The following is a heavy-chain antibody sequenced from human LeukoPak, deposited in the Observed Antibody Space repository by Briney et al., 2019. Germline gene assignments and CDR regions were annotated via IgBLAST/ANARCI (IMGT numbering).Heavy chain of an antibody. CDR1: GYSISSGYY. Sequence: SETLSLTCTVSGYSISSGYYWGWIRQPPGKGLEWIGSINHSGSTYYNPSLKSRVTISVDTSKNQFSLKLSSVTAADTAVYYCASYSRGYYFDYWGQGTLVTVSS. D-gene: IGHD4-11*01. V-gene: IGHV4-38-2*02. J-gene: IGHJ4*02. CDR3: ASYSRGYYFDY. CDR2: INHSGST.